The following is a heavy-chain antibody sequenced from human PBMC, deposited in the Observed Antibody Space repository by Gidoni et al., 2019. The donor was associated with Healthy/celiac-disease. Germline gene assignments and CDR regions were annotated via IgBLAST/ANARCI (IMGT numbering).Heavy chain of an antibody. Sequence: QVQLQQWGAGLLKPSETLSLTCAVYGGSFSGYYWSWIRQPPGKGLEWIGEINHSGSTNYNPSLKSRVTISVDTSKNQFSLKLSSVTAADTAVYYCARVPHLRKKYFDYWGQGTLVTVSS. CDR1: GGSFSGYY. D-gene: IGHD3-3*02. J-gene: IGHJ4*02. CDR2: INHSGST. CDR3: ARVPHLRKKYFDY. V-gene: IGHV4-34*01.